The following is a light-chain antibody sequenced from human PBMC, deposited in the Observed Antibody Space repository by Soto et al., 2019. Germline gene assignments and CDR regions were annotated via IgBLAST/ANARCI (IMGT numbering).Light chain of an antibody. CDR2: GAS. CDR1: QGVSSS. CDR3: QQYTNWSPTYT. V-gene: IGKV3-15*01. J-gene: IGKJ2*01. Sequence: EIVMTQSPATLAVAPGERATISCRASQGVSSSVAWYQQKPGQAPRLLVYGASTRATGVPPRFSGSGSGTEFTLTITSLQSEDFAIYYCQQYTNWSPTYTFGQGTKLEIK.